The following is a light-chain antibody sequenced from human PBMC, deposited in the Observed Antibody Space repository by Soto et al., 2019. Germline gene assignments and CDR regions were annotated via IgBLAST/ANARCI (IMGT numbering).Light chain of an antibody. J-gene: IGKJ4*01. CDR1: QSLSSY. CDR3: QQGSNWPLT. Sequence: EIVLTQSPATLSLSPGERVTLSCRASQSLSSYLAWFQQKPGQAPRLLIYDASNRATGIPARFSGSGSGTDFTLTISSLEPEDFAVYYCQQGSNWPLTFGGGTKVEIK. CDR2: DAS. V-gene: IGKV3-11*01.